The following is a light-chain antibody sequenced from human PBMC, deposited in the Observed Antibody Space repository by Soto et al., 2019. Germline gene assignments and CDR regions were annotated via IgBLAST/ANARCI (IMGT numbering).Light chain of an antibody. CDR1: QGISSY. Sequence: DIQLTQSPSFLSASVGDRVTITCRASQGISSYLAWYQQRPGKAPKLLIYAASTLQSGVPSRFSGSESGTEFTLTISSLQPEDFGTFCWQQLNSYPRTLGQGTKLEIK. CDR2: AAS. V-gene: IGKV1-9*01. J-gene: IGKJ2*01. CDR3: QQLNSYPRT.